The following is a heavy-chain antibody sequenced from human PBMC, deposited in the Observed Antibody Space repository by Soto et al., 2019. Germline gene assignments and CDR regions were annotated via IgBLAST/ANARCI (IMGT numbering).Heavy chain of an antibody. V-gene: IGHV3-33*01. CDR1: GFTFSTYG. J-gene: IGHJ4*02. Sequence: QVQLVESGGGVVQPGWSLRLSCAASGFTFSTYGMHWVRQAPGKGLEWVAVIWYDGTNKYYVESVKGRFTISRDNSKNTLFLQMNSLRAEDTAVYYCARGDRAEAGTFVYWGQGTLVTVSS. CDR2: IWYDGTNK. CDR3: ARGDRAEAGTFVY. D-gene: IGHD6-13*01.